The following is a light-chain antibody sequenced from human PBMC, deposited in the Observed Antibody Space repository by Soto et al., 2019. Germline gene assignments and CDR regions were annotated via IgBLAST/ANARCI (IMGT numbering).Light chain of an antibody. CDR2: EVS. V-gene: IGLV2-8*01. CDR1: NSDVGGYNF. J-gene: IGLJ3*02. CDR3: SSYAGRNTLV. Sequence: QSALTQPPSASGSPGQSVTISCTGTNSDVGGYNFVSWYQQHPGKAPKVMIFEVSKRPSGVPDRFSASKSGNTASLTVSGLQPEDEADYYCSSYAGRNTLVFGGGTQLTVL.